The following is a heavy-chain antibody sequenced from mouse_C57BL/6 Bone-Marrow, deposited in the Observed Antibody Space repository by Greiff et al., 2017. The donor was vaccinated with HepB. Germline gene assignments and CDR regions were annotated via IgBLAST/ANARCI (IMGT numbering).Heavy chain of an antibody. CDR2: INPSSGYT. CDR3: AREGYYGSRAWFAY. CDR1: GFNIKDDY. V-gene: IGHV1-7*01. J-gene: IGHJ3*01. D-gene: IGHD1-1*01. Sequence: VQVVESGAELVRPGASVKLSCTASGFNIKDDYMHWVKQRPGQGLEWIGYINPSSGYTKYNQKFKDKATLTADKSSSTAYMQLSSLTYEDSAVYYCAREGYYGSRAWFAYWGQGTLVTVSA.